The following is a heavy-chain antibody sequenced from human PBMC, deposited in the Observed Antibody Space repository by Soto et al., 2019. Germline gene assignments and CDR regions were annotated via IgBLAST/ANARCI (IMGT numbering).Heavy chain of an antibody. V-gene: IGHV3-7*01. CDR1: GFTFSDYW. D-gene: IGHD1-1*01. Sequence: EVQLVESGGGLVQPGGSLRLSCAASGFTFSDYWMSWVRQAPGKGLECVASIKYDGSAKYYVDSVKGRFTISRYNAKNSFYLQMNSLRVEDTAVYYCARRNLFDYWGQGTLVTVSS. J-gene: IGHJ4*02. CDR3: ARRNLFDY. CDR2: IKYDGSAK.